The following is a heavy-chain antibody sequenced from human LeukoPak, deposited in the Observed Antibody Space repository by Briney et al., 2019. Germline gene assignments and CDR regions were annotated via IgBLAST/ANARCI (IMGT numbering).Heavy chain of an antibody. Sequence: SQTLSLTCTVSGGSISSGGYYWSWIRQPPGKGLEWIGYIYHSGSTYYNPSLKSRVTISVDRSKNQFSLKLSSVTAADTAVYYCARGDYYGEYYFDYWGQGTLVTVSS. CDR3: ARGDYYGEYYFDY. CDR1: GGSISSGGYY. J-gene: IGHJ4*02. CDR2: IYHSGST. D-gene: IGHD3-10*01. V-gene: IGHV4-30-2*01.